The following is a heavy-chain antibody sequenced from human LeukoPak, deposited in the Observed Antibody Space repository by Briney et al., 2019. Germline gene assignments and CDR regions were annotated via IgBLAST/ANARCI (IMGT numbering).Heavy chain of an antibody. CDR1: GGSISSSCYC. CDR3: ARPDDSSSYYSHDDFDI. D-gene: IGHD3-22*01. J-gene: IGHJ3*02. Sequence: SETLPLTCTVSGGSISSSCYCWGWTRHPPWKGRDWIGCIYESGSTYYNPSLKSPVNISVDTSQKQFSLKVSSVTAADTAVYYCARPDDSSSYYSHDDFDIWGQGTMVTVSS. CDR2: IYESGST. V-gene: IGHV4-39*01.